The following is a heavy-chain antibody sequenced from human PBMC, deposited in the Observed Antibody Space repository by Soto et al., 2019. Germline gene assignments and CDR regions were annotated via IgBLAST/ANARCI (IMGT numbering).Heavy chain of an antibody. Sequence: QGHLVQSGAEVKKPGTSVKVSCKASGYTFTRYGISWVRQAPGQGLEWMGWISGYNGDTNYAQNPQGRFTMTIDTSTSTAYMELRSLTSDDTAVYYCAKNGQPPYYYYGLDVWGQGTTVTVSS. CDR3: AKNGQPPYYYYGLDV. CDR2: ISGYNGDT. J-gene: IGHJ6*02. CDR1: GYTFTRYG. D-gene: IGHD2-8*01. V-gene: IGHV1-18*01.